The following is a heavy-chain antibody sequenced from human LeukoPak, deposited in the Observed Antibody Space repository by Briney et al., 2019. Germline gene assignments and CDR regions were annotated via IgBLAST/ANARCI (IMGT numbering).Heavy chain of an antibody. CDR2: IYIIGST. CDR1: GFVVSSAY. D-gene: IGHD3-10*02. Sequence: GGSLRLSCAASGFVVSSAYMTWVRQTPGKGLEWVSVIYIIGSTFYADSVKGRFTISRDSSTNTLFLQMNNLRAEDTGMHYCARGRNYFPIDYWGQGTLVTVSS. V-gene: IGHV3-53*01. CDR3: ARGRNYFPIDY. J-gene: IGHJ4*02.